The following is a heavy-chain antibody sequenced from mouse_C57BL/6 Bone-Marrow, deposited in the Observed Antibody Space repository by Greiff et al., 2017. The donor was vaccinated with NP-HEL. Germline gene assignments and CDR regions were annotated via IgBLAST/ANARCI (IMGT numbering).Heavy chain of an antibody. V-gene: IGHV5-12*01. D-gene: IGHD1-1*01. CDR3: ARYGSSYIYAMDY. Sequence: EVKVEESGGGLVQPGGSLKLSCAASGFTFSDYYMYWVRQTPEKRLEWVAYISNGGGSTYYLDTVKGRFTISRDNAKNTLYLQMSRLKSEDTAMYYCARYGSSYIYAMDYWGQGTSVTVSS. CDR1: GFTFSDYY. CDR2: ISNGGGST. J-gene: IGHJ4*01.